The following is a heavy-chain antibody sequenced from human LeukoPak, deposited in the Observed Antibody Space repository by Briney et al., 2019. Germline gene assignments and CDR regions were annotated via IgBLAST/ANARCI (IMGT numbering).Heavy chain of an antibody. J-gene: IGHJ6*03. Sequence: PGGSLRLSCAASGFTFSSYEMNWVRQAPGKGLEWVSYISSSGSTIYYADSVKGRFTISRDNSKKTVYLQMNSLRVEDTAVYYCAKDSRYSSGWYMDVWGKGTTIIIS. D-gene: IGHD6-19*01. CDR3: AKDSRYSSGWYMDV. V-gene: IGHV3-48*03. CDR1: GFTFSSYE. CDR2: ISSSGSTI.